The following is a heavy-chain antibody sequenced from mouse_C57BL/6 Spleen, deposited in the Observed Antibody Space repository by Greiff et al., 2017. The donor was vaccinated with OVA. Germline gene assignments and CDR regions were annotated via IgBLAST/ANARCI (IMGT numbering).Heavy chain of an antibody. CDR2: IWSGGST. Sequence: VKLMESGPGLVQPSQSLSITCTVSGFSLTSYGVHWVRQSPGKGLGWLGVIWSGGSTNYNAAFISRLSISKDNSKSQVFFKMNSLQADDTAIYYCATTLREDAMDYWGQGTSVTVSS. D-gene: IGHD1-1*01. CDR3: ATTLREDAMDY. CDR1: GFSLTSYG. J-gene: IGHJ4*01. V-gene: IGHV2-2*01.